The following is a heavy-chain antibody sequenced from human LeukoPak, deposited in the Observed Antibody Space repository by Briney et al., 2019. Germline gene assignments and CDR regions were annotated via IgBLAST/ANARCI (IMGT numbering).Heavy chain of an antibody. D-gene: IGHD5-18*01. J-gene: IGHJ4*02. CDR1: GFTFDDYA. V-gene: IGHV3-9*01. CDR3: AKDVGYSYGSNIDY. Sequence: GGSLRPSCAASGFTFDDYAMHWVRQAPGKGLEWVSGISWNSGSIGYADSVKGRFTISRDNAKNSLYLQMNSLRAEDTALYYCAKDVGYSYGSNIDYWGQGTLVTVSS. CDR2: ISWNSGSI.